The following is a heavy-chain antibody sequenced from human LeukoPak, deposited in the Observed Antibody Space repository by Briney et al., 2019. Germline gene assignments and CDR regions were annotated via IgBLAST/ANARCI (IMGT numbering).Heavy chain of an antibody. CDR1: GGTFSSYA. Sequence: ASVKVSCKASGGTFSSYAISWVRQAPGQGLEWMGGIIPIFGTANYAQKFQGRVTITTDESTSTAYVELSSLRSEGTAVYYCAREPYRGQFDYWGQGTLVTVSS. J-gene: IGHJ4*02. CDR2: IIPIFGTA. D-gene: IGHD1-14*01. CDR3: AREPYRGQFDY. V-gene: IGHV1-69*05.